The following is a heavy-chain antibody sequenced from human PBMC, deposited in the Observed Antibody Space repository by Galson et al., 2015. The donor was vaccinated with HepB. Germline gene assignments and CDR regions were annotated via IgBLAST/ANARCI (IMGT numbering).Heavy chain of an antibody. D-gene: IGHD3-10*01. CDR1: GGTFSSYA. CDR2: IIPIFGTA. Sequence: SVKVSCKASGGTFSSYAISWVRQAPGQGLEWMGGIIPIFGTANYAQKFQGRVTITADESTSTAYMELSSLRSEDTAVYYCTYMVRGVPWFDPWGQGTLVTVSS. V-gene: IGHV1-69*13. CDR3: TYMVRGVPWFDP. J-gene: IGHJ5*02.